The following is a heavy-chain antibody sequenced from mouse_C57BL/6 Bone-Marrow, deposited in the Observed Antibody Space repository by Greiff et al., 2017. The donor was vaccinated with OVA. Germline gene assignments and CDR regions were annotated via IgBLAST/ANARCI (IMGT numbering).Heavy chain of an antibody. CDR3: ARRRYGSSYDYAMDY. J-gene: IGHJ4*01. V-gene: IGHV1-42*01. Sequence: VQLQQSGPELVKPGASVKISCKASGYSFTGYYMNWVKQSPEKSLEWIGEINPSTGGTTYNQKFKAKATLTVDKTSNTAYMQLKSLTSEDSAVYYCARRRYGSSYDYAMDYWGQGTSVTVSS. CDR1: GYSFTGYY. CDR2: INPSTGGT. D-gene: IGHD1-1*01.